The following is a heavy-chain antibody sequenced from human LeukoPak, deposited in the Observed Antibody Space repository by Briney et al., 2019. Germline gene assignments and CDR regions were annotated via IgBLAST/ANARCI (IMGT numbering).Heavy chain of an antibody. CDR1: GFTFSSYS. J-gene: IGHJ6*02. Sequence: PGGSLRLSCAASGFTFSSYSMNWVRQAPGKGLGWVSSISSSSSYIYYADSVKGRFTISRDNAKNSLYLQMNSLRAEDTAVYYCARGTLVVVAAYYGMDVWGQGTTVTVSS. CDR3: ARGTLVVVAAYYGMDV. V-gene: IGHV3-21*01. CDR2: ISSSSSYI. D-gene: IGHD2-15*01.